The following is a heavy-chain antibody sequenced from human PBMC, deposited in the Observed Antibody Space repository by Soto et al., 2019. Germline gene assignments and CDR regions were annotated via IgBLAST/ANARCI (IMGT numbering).Heavy chain of an antibody. CDR3: ARGQLCSRVLAY. J-gene: IGHJ4*01. CDR1: GGKLISYG. CDR2: IYDPGST. V-gene: IGHV4-59*01. D-gene: IGHD2-2*01. Sequence: TVAGGKLISYGWSWIRQPPGKGLEWVGCIYDPGSTKYNSSLRSRVSLSVDMYKNQFSLRLDSGNAADTAVHSCARGQLCSRVLAYWGNGAPVTVSS.